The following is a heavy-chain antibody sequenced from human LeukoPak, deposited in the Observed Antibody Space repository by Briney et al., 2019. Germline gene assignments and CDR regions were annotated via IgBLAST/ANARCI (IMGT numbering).Heavy chain of an antibody. J-gene: IGHJ4*02. Sequence: SVKVTRKSSAATFSSYAISWVRQAPGQGLEWMGGIIPIFGTANYAQKFQGRVTITADESTSTAYMELSSLRSEDTAVYYCARGAQHDYVWGSYRSFDYWGQGTLVTVSS. CDR2: IIPIFGTA. V-gene: IGHV1-69*13. CDR3: ARGAQHDYVWGSYRSFDY. D-gene: IGHD3-16*02. CDR1: AATFSSYA.